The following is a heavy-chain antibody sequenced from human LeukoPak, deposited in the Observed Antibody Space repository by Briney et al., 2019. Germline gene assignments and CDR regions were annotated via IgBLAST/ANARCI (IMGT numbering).Heavy chain of an antibody. Sequence: SETLSLTCTVSGGSISTYLWSWIRQPPGKGLEWIGCIYYTGSANYNPSLKSRGTISVDTSKNQFSLKLSSVTAADTAVYYCARGSITVVPAFDIWGQGTMFTVSS. CDR2: IYYTGSA. V-gene: IGHV4-59*12. J-gene: IGHJ3*02. CDR1: GGSISTYL. D-gene: IGHD4-23*01. CDR3: ARGSITVVPAFDI.